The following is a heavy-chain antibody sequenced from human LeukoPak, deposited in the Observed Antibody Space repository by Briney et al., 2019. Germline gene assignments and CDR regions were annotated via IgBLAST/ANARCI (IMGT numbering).Heavy chain of an antibody. Sequence: GASVKVSCKASGYTFTGYYMHWVRQAPGQGLEWMGGITPIFGATNYAQKFQDRVTITPDESTSTAYMELSSLRSEDTAVYYCAREKDCSSTSCYPHDAFDIWGQGTMVTVSS. V-gene: IGHV1-69*13. CDR2: ITPIFGAT. D-gene: IGHD2-2*01. CDR3: AREKDCSSTSCYPHDAFDI. CDR1: GYTFTGYY. J-gene: IGHJ3*02.